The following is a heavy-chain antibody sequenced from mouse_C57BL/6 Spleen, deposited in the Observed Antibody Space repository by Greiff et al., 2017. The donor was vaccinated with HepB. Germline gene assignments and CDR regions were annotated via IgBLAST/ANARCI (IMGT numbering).Heavy chain of an antibody. Sequence: EVKLVESGGGLVKPGGSLKLSCAASGFTFSDYGMHWVRQAPEKGLEWVAYISSGSSTIYYADTVKGRFTISRDNAKNTLFLQMTSLRSEDTAMYYCARPGSTEAMDYWGQGTSVTVSS. V-gene: IGHV5-17*01. J-gene: IGHJ4*01. CDR2: ISSGSSTI. CDR1: GFTFSDYG. CDR3: ARPGSTEAMDY. D-gene: IGHD3-2*02.